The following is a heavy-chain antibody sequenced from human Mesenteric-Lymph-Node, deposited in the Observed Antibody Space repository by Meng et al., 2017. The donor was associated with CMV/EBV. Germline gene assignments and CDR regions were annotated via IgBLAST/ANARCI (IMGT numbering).Heavy chain of an antibody. V-gene: IGHV1-2*02. Sequence: ASVKVSCQASGYTFTNYYIHWVRQAPGQGLEWMGWINPNSGGTNYAQKFQGRVTMTRDTSISTAYMELSRLRSDDTAVYYCARMALGAGLRFYYGMDVWGQGTTVTVSS. CDR1: GYTFTNYY. CDR2: INPNSGGT. J-gene: IGHJ6*02. D-gene: IGHD3-3*01. CDR3: ARMALGAGLRFYYGMDV.